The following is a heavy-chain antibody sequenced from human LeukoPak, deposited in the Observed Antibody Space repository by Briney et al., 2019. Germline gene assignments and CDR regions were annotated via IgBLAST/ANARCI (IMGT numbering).Heavy chain of an antibody. V-gene: IGHV3-11*05. D-gene: IGHD6-13*01. CDR3: ARALGTEAAGAFDI. CDR2: ISSSSSYT. J-gene: IGHJ3*02. Sequence: GWSLRLSCAASRFTLSDYYMSWIRQAPGKGREWVSYISSSSSYTNYAGSVKGRFTISRDNAKNSLYLQMNSLRAEDTAVYYCARALGTEAAGAFDIWGQGTMVTVSS. CDR1: RFTLSDYY.